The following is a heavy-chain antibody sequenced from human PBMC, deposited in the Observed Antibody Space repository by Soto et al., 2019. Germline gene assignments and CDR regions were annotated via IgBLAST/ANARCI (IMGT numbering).Heavy chain of an antibody. CDR2: IIPIFGTA. CDR3: ARVITSRIAAAGIYWFDP. D-gene: IGHD6-13*01. Sequence: SVKVSCKASGGTFSSYAISWVRQAPGQGLEWMGGIIPIFGTANYAQKFQGRVTITADKSTSTAYMELSSLRSEDTAVYYCARVITSRIAAAGIYWFDPWGQGTLVTVSS. J-gene: IGHJ5*02. CDR1: GGTFSSYA. V-gene: IGHV1-69*06.